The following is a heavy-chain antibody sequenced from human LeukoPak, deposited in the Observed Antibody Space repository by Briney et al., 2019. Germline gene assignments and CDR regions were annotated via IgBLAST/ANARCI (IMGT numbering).Heavy chain of an antibody. D-gene: IGHD4-23*01. CDR2: IIPIFSAS. V-gene: IGHV1-69*05. Sequence: GASVKVSCKASEGTFSSYAISWVRQAPGHGLEWMGGIIPIFSASKYAQKFQGRVTITTDDSTSTAYMELSRLRSDDTAVYYCARADPYGGNSEPDYWGQGTLVTVTS. CDR3: ARADPYGGNSEPDY. CDR1: EGTFSSYA. J-gene: IGHJ4*02.